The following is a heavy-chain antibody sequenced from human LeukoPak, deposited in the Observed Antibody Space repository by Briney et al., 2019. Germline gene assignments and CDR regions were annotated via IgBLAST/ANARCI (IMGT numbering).Heavy chain of an antibody. V-gene: IGHV1-8*01. D-gene: IGHD3-3*01. CDR3: ARGSFWSVNDGMDV. Sequence: ASVKVSCKASGYTLTSYDINWVRLATGQGLEWMGWMNPKSGNTGYAQKFQGRVTMTRNTSISTAYMELGSLRSEDTAVYYCARGSFWSVNDGMDVWGQGTTVTVPS. CDR2: MNPKSGNT. J-gene: IGHJ6*02. CDR1: GYTLTSYD.